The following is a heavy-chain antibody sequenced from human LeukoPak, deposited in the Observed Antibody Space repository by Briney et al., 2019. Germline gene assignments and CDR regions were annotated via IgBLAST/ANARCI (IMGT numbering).Heavy chain of an antibody. D-gene: IGHD3-3*01. J-gene: IGHJ5*02. CDR3: AREYYDFWSGPTNWFDP. CDR1: GFTFSSYS. CDR2: ISSSSSTI. Sequence: PGGSLRLSYAASGFTFSSYSMNWVRQAPGKGLEWVSYISSSSSTIYYADSVKGRFTISRDNAKNSLYLQMNSLRAEDTAVYYCAREYYDFWSGPTNWFDPWGQGTLVTVSS. V-gene: IGHV3-48*04.